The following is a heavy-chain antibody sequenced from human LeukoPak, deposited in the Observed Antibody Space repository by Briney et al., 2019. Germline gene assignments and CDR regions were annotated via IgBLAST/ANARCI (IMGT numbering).Heavy chain of an antibody. Sequence: SETLSLTCTVSGDSISSSSFYWGWIRQPPGKGLEWIGSIYSSGSTYYNPSLNSRVTISVDMSKNQFSLKLSSVTAADTAVYYCARLEYSGSYSDYWGQGTLVTVSS. CDR1: GDSISSSSFY. J-gene: IGHJ4*02. V-gene: IGHV4-39*01. CDR2: IYSSGST. D-gene: IGHD1-26*01. CDR3: ARLEYSGSYSDY.